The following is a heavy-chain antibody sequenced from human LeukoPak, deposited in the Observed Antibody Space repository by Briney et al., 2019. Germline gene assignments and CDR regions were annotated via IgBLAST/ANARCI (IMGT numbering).Heavy chain of an antibody. Sequence: ASVKVSCKASGGTFSSYAISWVRQAPGQGLEWMGGIIPIFGTANYAQKFQGRVTITADESTSTAYMELSSLRSEDTAVYYCAIGRDTAMVQDYYYYGIDVWGQGTTVTVSS. V-gene: IGHV1-69*13. J-gene: IGHJ6*02. CDR1: GGTFSSYA. CDR2: IIPIFGTA. CDR3: AIGRDTAMVQDYYYYGIDV. D-gene: IGHD5-18*01.